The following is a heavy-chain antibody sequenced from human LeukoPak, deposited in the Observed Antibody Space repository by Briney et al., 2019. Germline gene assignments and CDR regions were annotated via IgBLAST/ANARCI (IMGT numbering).Heavy chain of an antibody. V-gene: IGHV1-2*02. D-gene: IGHD3-10*01. Sequence: GASVKVSCKASGYIFTGYYMHWVRQAPGQGLEWMGWINPDSGATDYAQNFQGRVTMTRDTSISTAYMELSRLRSDDTAVYYCARPVGSGSLSAFDIWGQGTMVTVSS. CDR1: GYIFTGYY. J-gene: IGHJ3*02. CDR3: ARPVGSGSLSAFDI. CDR2: INPDSGAT.